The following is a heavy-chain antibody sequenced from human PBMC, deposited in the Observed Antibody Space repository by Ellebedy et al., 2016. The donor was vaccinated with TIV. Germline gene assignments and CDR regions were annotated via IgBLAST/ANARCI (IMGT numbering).Heavy chain of an antibody. Sequence: AASVKVSCKASGYTFTSYDINWVRQATGQGLEWMGWMRPATGKTGCAQKFQGRVTMTRNTSISTAYLALNSLTSKDTAGYYCTRGGTKGENNWFDPWGQGTLVIVSS. CDR1: GYTFTSYD. CDR3: TRGGTKGENNWFDP. J-gene: IGHJ5*02. V-gene: IGHV1-8*01. D-gene: IGHD3-10*01. CDR2: MRPATGKT.